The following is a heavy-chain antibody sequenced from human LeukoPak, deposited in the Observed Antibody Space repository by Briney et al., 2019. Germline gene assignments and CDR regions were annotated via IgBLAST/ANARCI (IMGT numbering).Heavy chain of an antibody. CDR2: ISSSSSYI. Sequence: GGSLRLSCAASGFTFSSYSMNWVRQAPGKGLEWVSSISSSSSYIYYADSVKGRFTISRDNAKNSLYLQMNSLRAEDTAVYYCARIMLEWFLDAFDIWGQGTMVTVSS. CDR1: GFTFSSYS. CDR3: ARIMLEWFLDAFDI. D-gene: IGHD3-3*01. J-gene: IGHJ3*02. V-gene: IGHV3-21*01.